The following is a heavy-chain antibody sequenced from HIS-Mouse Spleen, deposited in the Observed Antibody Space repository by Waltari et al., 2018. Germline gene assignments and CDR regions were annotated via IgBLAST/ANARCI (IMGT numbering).Heavy chain of an antibody. J-gene: IGHJ2*01. V-gene: IGHV4-34*01. CDR3: ARVRTGDPSYWYFDL. Sequence: QVQLQQWGAGLLKPSETLSLTCAVYGGSFSVYYWSWIRQPPGKGLEWIGEINHSGSTNYNPSLKSRVTISVDTSKNQFSLKLSSVTAADTAVYYCARVRTGDPSYWYFDLWGRGTLVTVSS. CDR1: GGSFSVYY. CDR2: INHSGST. D-gene: IGHD7-27*01.